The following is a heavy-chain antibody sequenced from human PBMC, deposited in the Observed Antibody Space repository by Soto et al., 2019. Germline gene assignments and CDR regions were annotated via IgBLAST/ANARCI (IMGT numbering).Heavy chain of an antibody. CDR1: GYTFTSYW. J-gene: IGHJ1*01. D-gene: IGHD3-10*01. V-gene: IGHV5-51*01. CDR3: ARQAYHYYIFFFGS. CDR2: IYPSNSET. Sequence: GESLKISCKASGYTFTSYWIGWVRQMPGKGLEWMGIIYPSNSETRFSPSFQGQVTLSADKSIFTAYLQWSSLKASDTAIYYCARQAYHYYIFFFGSGGRGTRAPVS.